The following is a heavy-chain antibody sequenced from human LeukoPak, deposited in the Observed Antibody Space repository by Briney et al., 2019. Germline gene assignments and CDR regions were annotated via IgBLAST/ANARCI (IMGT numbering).Heavy chain of an antibody. D-gene: IGHD3-3*01. CDR2: IYAGGST. V-gene: IGHV3-53*05. Sequence: GGSLRLSCAASGFTVSSNYMGWVRQAPGKGLEWVSVIYAGGSTYYADSVKGRFTISRDNSKNTLYLQMNSLRAEDMALYYCAKDMGRITIFGVDTVLDYWGQGTLVTVSS. J-gene: IGHJ4*02. CDR3: AKDMGRITIFGVDTVLDY. CDR1: GFTVSSNY.